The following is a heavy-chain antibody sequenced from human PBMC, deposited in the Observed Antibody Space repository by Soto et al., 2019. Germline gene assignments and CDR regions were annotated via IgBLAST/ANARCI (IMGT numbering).Heavy chain of an antibody. CDR1: GDSVSSNSAA. CDR2: TYYRSKWNN. CDR3: AREGGDSSSWSFDY. Sequence: SQTLSLTCAISGDSVSSNSAAWNWVRQSPSRGLEWLGRTYYRSKWNNDYAVSVKRRITINPDTSKNQFSLQLNSVTPEDTAVYYCAREGGDSSSWSFDYWGQGTLVTVSS. V-gene: IGHV6-1*01. D-gene: IGHD6-13*01. J-gene: IGHJ4*02.